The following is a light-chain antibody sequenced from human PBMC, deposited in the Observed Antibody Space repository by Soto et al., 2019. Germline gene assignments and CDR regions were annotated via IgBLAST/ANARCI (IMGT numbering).Light chain of an antibody. CDR2: KAS. CDR3: QQYNNYTRT. Sequence: DIQMTQFPSTLSASVGDRVTITCRASQSVDTWLAWYQQKPGKAPSLVIYKASNLESGVPSRFSGSGSGTEFTLTIRSLQPDDFATYYCQQYNNYTRTFGQGTKVEVK. J-gene: IGKJ1*01. CDR1: QSVDTW. V-gene: IGKV1-5*03.